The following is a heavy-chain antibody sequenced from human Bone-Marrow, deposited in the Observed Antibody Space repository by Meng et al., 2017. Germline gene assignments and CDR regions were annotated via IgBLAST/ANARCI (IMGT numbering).Heavy chain of an antibody. CDR2: ISYDGSNK. CDR3: ARNLRIVGATVLGY. J-gene: IGHJ4*02. CDR1: GFTFSSYE. Sequence: GGSLRLSCAASGFTFSSYEMNWVRQAPGKGLEWVAVISYDGSNKYYADSVKRRFTISRDNSKNTLFLRINSLMAEDTAVYYCARNLRIVGATVLGYWGQGTLVTVSS. D-gene: IGHD1-26*01. V-gene: IGHV3-30*04.